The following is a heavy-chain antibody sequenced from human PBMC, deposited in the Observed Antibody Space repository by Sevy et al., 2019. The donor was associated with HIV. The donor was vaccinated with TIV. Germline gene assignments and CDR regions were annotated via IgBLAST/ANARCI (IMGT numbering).Heavy chain of an antibody. CDR2: IKQDGSEK. J-gene: IGHJ4*02. CDR1: GFTFSSYW. V-gene: IGHV3-7*01. D-gene: IGHD3-22*01. Sequence: GGSLRLSCAASGFTFSSYWMSWVRQAPGKGLEWVANIKQDGSEKYYVDSVKGRFTISRDNAKNSLYLQMNSLRAEDTAVYYCARDSPYYYDSSGRGNDYWGQGTLVTVS. CDR3: ARDSPYYYDSSGRGNDY.